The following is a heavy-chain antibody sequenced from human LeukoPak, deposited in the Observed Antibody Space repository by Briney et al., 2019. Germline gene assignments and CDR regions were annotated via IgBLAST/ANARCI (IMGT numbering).Heavy chain of an antibody. D-gene: IGHD6-13*01. J-gene: IGHJ4*02. V-gene: IGHV3-21*01. CDR3: ARVDLGYSSSWYRSRGTVDY. CDR2: ISSSSSYI. CDR1: GFTFSSYS. Sequence: GGSLRLSCAASGFTFSSYSMNWVRQAPGKGLEWVSSISSSSSYIYYAGSVKGRFTISRDNAKNSLYLQMNSLRAEDTAVYYCARVDLGYSSSWYRSRGTVDYWGQGTLVTVSS.